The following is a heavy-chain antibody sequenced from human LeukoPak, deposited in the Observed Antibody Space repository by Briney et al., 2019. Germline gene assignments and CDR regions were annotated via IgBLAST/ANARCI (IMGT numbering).Heavy chain of an antibody. J-gene: IGHJ4*02. CDR3: VRDLGGRSGH. D-gene: IGHD1-26*01. Sequence: GGSLRLSCAASGFTFSSNWMHWARQAPGKGLVWVSRINEDGSTTNYADSVKGRSTIFRDNAKNTLYLQMNSLRAEDTAVYYCVRDLGGRSGHWGQGTLVTVSS. CDR1: GFTFSSNW. V-gene: IGHV3-74*01. CDR2: INEDGSTT.